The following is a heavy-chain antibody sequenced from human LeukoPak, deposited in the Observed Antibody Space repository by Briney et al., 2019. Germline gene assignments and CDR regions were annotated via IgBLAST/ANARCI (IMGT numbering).Heavy chain of an antibody. D-gene: IGHD4-17*01. CDR2: VSYSGDT. J-gene: IGHJ3*01. V-gene: IGHV4-39*01. CDR1: GGSITGTSDF. Sequence: PSETLSLTCSVSGGSITGTSDFCAWIRQTPGKGLEFIGGVSYSGDTYYDPSLKSRVTISEDTSKNTCSMKLSSVTATDTAVYYCARYSLLVALTATVNAFDLWGQGTVVTVSS. CDR3: ARYSLLVALTATVNAFDL.